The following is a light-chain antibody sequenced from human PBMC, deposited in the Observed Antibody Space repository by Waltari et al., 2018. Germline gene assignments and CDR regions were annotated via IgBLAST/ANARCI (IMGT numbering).Light chain of an antibody. CDR3: QVWDDTTNSGV. J-gene: IGLJ3*02. Sequence: YVLTQPPSVSVAPGKTATLTCGGENIERKSVNWYQQKAGQHPVLVLFYDTDRPSGIPDRFSGSNSGNTATLTISWVEAGDEADYHCQVWDDTTNSGVFGGGTRLTVL. V-gene: IGLV3-21*01. CDR2: YDT. CDR1: NIERKS.